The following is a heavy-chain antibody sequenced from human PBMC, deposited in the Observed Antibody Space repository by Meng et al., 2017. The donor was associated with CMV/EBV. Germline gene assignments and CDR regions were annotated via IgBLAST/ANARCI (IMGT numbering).Heavy chain of an antibody. D-gene: IGHD1-26*01. CDR3: ARGGDSWYSDY. CDR2: IIPVFETA. J-gene: IGHJ4*02. Sequence: QVQWVHLAAEVTKPGASVKVSRKTSGGTFSTFAISWVRQAPGEGLEWMGGIIPVFETANYAERFQDRVTITADDSTTTAYMELSSLRADDTALYFCARGGDSWYSDYWGQGTLVTVSS. V-gene: IGHV1-69*01. CDR1: GGTFSTFA.